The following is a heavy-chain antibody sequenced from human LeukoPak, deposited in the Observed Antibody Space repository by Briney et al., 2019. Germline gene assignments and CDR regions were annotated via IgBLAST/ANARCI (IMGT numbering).Heavy chain of an antibody. Sequence: GGSLRLSCAASGFTFSTYAMSWVRQAPGKGLEWVSAIGGSGDFTYYAEYVRGRFTISRDNSEKTMYLQMNSLRAEDTAVYYCAKADRGWGVITKDWGQGTLVTVSS. CDR3: AKADRGWGVITKD. V-gene: IGHV3-23*01. D-gene: IGHD3-10*01. CDR2: IGGSGDFT. CDR1: GFTFSTYA. J-gene: IGHJ4*02.